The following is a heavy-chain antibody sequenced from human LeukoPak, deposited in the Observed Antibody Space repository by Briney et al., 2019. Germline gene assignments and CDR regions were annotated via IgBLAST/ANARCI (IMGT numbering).Heavy chain of an antibody. Sequence: SETLSLTCTVSGGSISISSYYWGWIRQPPGKGLEWIGSIYYSGSTYYNPSLKSRVTISVDTSKNQFSLKLSSVTAADTAVYYCARDGVWGKGTTVTVSS. V-gene: IGHV4-39*07. CDR1: GGSISISSYY. CDR3: ARDGV. CDR2: IYYSGST. J-gene: IGHJ6*04.